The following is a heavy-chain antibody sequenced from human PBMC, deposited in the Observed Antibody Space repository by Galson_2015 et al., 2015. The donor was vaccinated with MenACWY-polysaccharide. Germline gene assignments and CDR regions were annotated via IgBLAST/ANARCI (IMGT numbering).Heavy chain of an antibody. CDR3: AKAGFTYDSFNFYYMDV. CDR1: GFTFSTYT. V-gene: IGHV3-30*04. D-gene: IGHD5-18*01. J-gene: IGHJ6*03. CDR2: ISYDGSNK. Sequence: LRLSCAASGFTFSTYTMHWVRQAPGKGLEWVALISYDGSNKYHADSVKGRFTISRDNSKNTLFLQMHSLRVEDTAVYYCAKAGFTYDSFNFYYMDVWGEGTTVTVSS.